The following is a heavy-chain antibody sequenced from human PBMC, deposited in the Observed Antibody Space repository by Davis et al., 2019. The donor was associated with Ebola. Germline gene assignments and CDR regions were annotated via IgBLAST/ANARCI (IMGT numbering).Heavy chain of an antibody. J-gene: IGHJ5*02. CDR1: GGSISNYY. CDR3: ARDRLYSSSWYSPRTDNWFDP. D-gene: IGHD6-13*01. Sequence: SETLSLTCTVSGGSISNYYWSWIRQPPGKGLEWIGYIYYSGSTYYNPSLKSRVTISVDTSKNQFSLKLSSVTAADTAVYYCARDRLYSSSWYSPRTDNWFDPWGQGTLVTVSS. V-gene: IGHV4-59*01. CDR2: IYYSGST.